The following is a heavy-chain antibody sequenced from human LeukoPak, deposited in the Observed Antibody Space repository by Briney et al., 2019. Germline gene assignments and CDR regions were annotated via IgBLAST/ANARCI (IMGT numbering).Heavy chain of an antibody. V-gene: IGHV3-23*01. Sequence: GGSLRLSCAASGFTFSTYAMRWVRQAPGKGLEWVSVISVSGGSTYYADSVQGRFTISRDNSKNTLCLQMNSLRAEDTAVYYCAKSPGGVVSTSFDNWGQGTLVTVSS. CDR1: GFTFSTYA. CDR2: ISVSGGST. J-gene: IGHJ4*02. CDR3: AKSPGGVVSTSFDN. D-gene: IGHD2-2*01.